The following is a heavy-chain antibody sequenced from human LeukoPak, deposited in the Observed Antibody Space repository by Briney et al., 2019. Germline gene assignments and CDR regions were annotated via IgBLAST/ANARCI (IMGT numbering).Heavy chain of an antibody. D-gene: IGHD2-2*01. J-gene: IGHJ5*02. V-gene: IGHV1-69*13. Sequence: GASVKVSCKASGGTFSSYAISWVRQAPGQGLEWMGGIIPIFGTANYAQKFQGRVTITGDESTSTAYMELSSLRSEDTAVYYCARFLIPRVPAAMRNWFDPWGQGTLVTVSS. CDR2: IIPIFGTA. CDR3: ARFLIPRVPAAMRNWFDP. CDR1: GGTFSSYA.